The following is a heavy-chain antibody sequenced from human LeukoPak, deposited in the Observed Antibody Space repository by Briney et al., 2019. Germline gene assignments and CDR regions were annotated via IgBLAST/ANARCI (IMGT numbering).Heavy chain of an antibody. CDR2: ISSSSSTI. CDR1: GFTFSSYS. CDR3: ARDTFNYYYMDV. V-gene: IGHV3-48*01. J-gene: IGHJ6*03. Sequence: GGSLRLSCAATGFTFSSYSMNWVRQAPGKGLEWVSYISSSSSTIYYADSVKGRFTISRDNAKNSLYLQMNSLRAEDTAVYYCARDTFNYYYMDVWGKGTTVTVSS.